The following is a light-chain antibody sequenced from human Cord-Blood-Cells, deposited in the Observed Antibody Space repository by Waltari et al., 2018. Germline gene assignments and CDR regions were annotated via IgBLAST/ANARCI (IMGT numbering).Light chain of an antibody. CDR1: SSDVGGYNY. CDR2: DVS. J-gene: IGLJ2*01. V-gene: IGLV2-11*01. Sequence: QSAPTQPRSVSGSPGKSVTISCTGTSSDVGGYNYVSWYQQHPGKAPKLMIYDVSKRPSGVPDRCSGSKSGNTASLTISGLQAEDEADYYCCSYAGSYTYVFGGGTKLTVL. CDR3: CSYAGSYTYV.